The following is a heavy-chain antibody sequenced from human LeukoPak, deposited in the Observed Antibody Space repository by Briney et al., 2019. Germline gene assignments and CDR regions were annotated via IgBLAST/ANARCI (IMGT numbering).Heavy chain of an antibody. CDR1: GFTFSSYS. V-gene: IGHV3-21*01. D-gene: IGHD3-22*01. J-gene: IGHJ4*02. Sequence: GGSLRLSCAASGFTFSSYSMNWVGQAPGKGLEWVSSISSSSSYIYYADSVKGRFTISRDNAKNSLYLQMNSLRAEDTAVYYCARDLSTMIPFDYWGQGTLVTVSS. CDR3: ARDLSTMIPFDY. CDR2: ISSSSSYI.